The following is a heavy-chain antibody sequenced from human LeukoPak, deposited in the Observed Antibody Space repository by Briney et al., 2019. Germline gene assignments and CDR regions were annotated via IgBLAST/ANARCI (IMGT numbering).Heavy chain of an antibody. J-gene: IGHJ4*02. CDR3: ARHEGITMIMN. CDR1: GFIVSTNY. D-gene: IGHD3-22*01. V-gene: IGHV3-66*04. Sequence: GGSLRLSCAASGFIVSTNYMSWVRQAPGKGLEWVSVIYGGGSTYYADSVKGRLTISRDNSKNSLYLQMNSLRAEDTAVYYCARHEGITMIMNWGQGTLVTVSS. CDR2: IYGGGST.